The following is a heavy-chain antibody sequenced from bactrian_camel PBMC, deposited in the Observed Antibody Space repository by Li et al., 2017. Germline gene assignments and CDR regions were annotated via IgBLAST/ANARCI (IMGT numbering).Heavy chain of an antibody. V-gene: IGHV3S53*01. D-gene: IGHD5*01. CDR3: AVNRGLLRRRSRRDIGGY. Sequence: HVQLVESGGGSVQAGGSLRLSCTASGITTDEADMGWYRQRPGNQCELVAKLSTAGGSDFPNSEIERFTISRNNAKNTVYLQMNSLTPEDTAVYYCAVNRGLLRRRSRRDIGGYWGQGTQVTVS. CDR2: LSTAGGS. J-gene: IGHJ4*01. CDR1: GITTDEAD.